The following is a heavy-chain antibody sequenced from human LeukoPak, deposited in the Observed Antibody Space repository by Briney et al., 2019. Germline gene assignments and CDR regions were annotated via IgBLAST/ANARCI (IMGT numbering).Heavy chain of an antibody. CDR3: ASVLRIAAAGRADY. V-gene: IGHV3-21*01. CDR1: GFTFSSYS. Sequence: GGSLRLSCAASGFTFSSYSMNLVRQAPGKGLEWVSSISSSSSYIYYADSVKGRFTISRDNAKNSLYLQMNSLRAEDTAVYYCASVLRIAAAGRADYWGQGTLVTVSS. CDR2: ISSSSSYI. J-gene: IGHJ4*02. D-gene: IGHD6-13*01.